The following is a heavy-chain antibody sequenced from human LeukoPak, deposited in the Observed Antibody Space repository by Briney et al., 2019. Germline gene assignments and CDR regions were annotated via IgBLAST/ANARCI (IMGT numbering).Heavy chain of an antibody. CDR1: GYTFTSYD. D-gene: IGHD4-17*01. CDR2: MNPNSGNT. Sequence: AASVKVSCKASGYTFTSYDINWVRQATGQGLEWMGWMNPNSGNTGYAQKLQGRVTMTRNTSISTAYMELSSLRSEDTAVYYCARLDGDYVYYYYYGMDVWGQGTTVTVSS. J-gene: IGHJ6*02. V-gene: IGHV1-8*01. CDR3: ARLDGDYVYYYYYGMDV.